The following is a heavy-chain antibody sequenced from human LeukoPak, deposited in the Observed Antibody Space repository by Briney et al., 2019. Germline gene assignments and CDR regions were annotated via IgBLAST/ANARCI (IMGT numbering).Heavy chain of an antibody. Sequence: GGSLRLSCAASGFTFSSYWMSWVRQAPGKGLEWVANIKQDGSEKYYVDSVKGRFTISRDSSKNTLFLQMNSLGAEDTAVYYCVKDGQCTHYSCNYFDYWGQGTLVTVSS. CDR3: VKDGQCTHYSCNYFDY. V-gene: IGHV3-7*01. CDR2: IKQDGSEK. CDR1: GFTFSSYW. D-gene: IGHD2-2*01. J-gene: IGHJ4*02.